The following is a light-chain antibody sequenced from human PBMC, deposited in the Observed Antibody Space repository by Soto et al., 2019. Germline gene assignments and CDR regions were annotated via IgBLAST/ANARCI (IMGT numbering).Light chain of an antibody. CDR3: SSYTTSSTVV. CDR1: SSDVGAYNY. J-gene: IGLJ3*02. CDR2: DVS. V-gene: IGLV2-14*01. Sequence: QSALTQPASVSGSPGQSITISCTGTSSDVGAYNYVSWYQQHPGKAPKLMIYDVSIRPSGVSNRFSASKSGNTASLTISRLQSEDEADYYCSSYTTSSTVVFGGGTKVTVL.